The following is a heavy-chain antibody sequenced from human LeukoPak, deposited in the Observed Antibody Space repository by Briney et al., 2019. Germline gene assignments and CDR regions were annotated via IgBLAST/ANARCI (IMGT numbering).Heavy chain of an antibody. V-gene: IGHV3-66*02. CDR3: ARRNTAMAADY. Sequence: GGSLRLSCADSGFTVSSNYMSWVRQAPGKGLEWVSVIYSGGSTYYADSVKGRFTISRDNSKNTLYLQMNSLRAEDTAVYYCARRNTAMAADYWGQGTLVTVSS. CDR1: GFTVSSNY. J-gene: IGHJ4*02. D-gene: IGHD5-18*01. CDR2: IYSGGST.